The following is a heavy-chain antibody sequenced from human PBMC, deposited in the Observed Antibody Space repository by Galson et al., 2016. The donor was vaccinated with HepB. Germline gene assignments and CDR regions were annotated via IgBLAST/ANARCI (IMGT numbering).Heavy chain of an antibody. CDR2: ICGTGCSGT. D-gene: IGHD3-10*01. J-gene: IGHJ3*02. CDR1: GFPFSLYS. CDR3: AGYLYGSGNYRAFDI. V-gene: IGHV3-48*02. Sequence: SLRLSCAASGFPFSLYSMNWVRQAPGKGLEWLSYICGTGCSGTYYAESVKGRFTVSRDNVKNLVLLQMNNLGDEDTALYYCAGYLYGSGNYRAFDIWGQGTMVTVSS.